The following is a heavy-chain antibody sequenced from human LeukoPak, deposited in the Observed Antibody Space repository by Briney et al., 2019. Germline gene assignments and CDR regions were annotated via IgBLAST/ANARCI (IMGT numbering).Heavy chain of an antibody. CDR2: IYYSGGT. D-gene: IGHD6-13*01. V-gene: IGHV4-39*07. CDR3: ARARIAAAGTRRYCYFDY. J-gene: IGHJ4*02. Sequence: SETLSLTCSVSGGSISSRNYYWGWIRQPPGKKLEWIGSIYYSGGTYYNPSLKSRVTISVDTSKNQFSLKLSSVTAADTAVYYCARARIAAAGTRRYCYFDYWGQGTLVTVSS. CDR1: GGSISSRNYY.